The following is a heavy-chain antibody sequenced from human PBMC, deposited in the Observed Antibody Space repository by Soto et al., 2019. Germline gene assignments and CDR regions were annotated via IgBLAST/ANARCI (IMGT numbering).Heavy chain of an antibody. CDR2: INTGNGNT. D-gene: IGHD1-20*01. J-gene: IGHJ4*02. CDR3: ASNVPSVTGNFDY. V-gene: IGHV1-3*04. CDR1: GYTFTTYA. Sequence: ASVKVSCKASGYTFTTYAMHWVRQAPGQSLEWMGWINTGNGNTKYSQKFQGRVTITRDTSASTAYMELSSLRSEDTAVYYCASNVPSVTGNFDYWGQGTLVTVSS.